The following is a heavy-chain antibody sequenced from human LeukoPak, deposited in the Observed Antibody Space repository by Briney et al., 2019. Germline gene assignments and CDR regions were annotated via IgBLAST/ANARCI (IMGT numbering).Heavy chain of an antibody. CDR3: HQPVTLPA. CDR1: GITFRNYW. J-gene: IGHJ5*02. V-gene: IGHV3-7*01. D-gene: IGHD2-2*01. Sequence: LGGSLRLSCVVSGITFRNYWMSWVRQAPGKGLEWVAFIKEDGSDKHYVDSVKGRFTISRDNAQNSLYLQMNNLRAEDTAVYFCHQPVTLPAWGQGTLVTVSS. CDR2: IKEDGSDK.